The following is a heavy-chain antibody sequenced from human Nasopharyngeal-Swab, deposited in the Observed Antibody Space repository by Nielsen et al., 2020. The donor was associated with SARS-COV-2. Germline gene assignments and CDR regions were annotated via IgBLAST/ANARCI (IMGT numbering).Heavy chain of an antibody. D-gene: IGHD6-19*01. V-gene: IGHV3-11*01. CDR3: ARQNSGWTDAFDI. CDR2: ISLGGNTI. Sequence: GESLKISCAASGFTFNDYYMNWIRQAPGKGLEWLSFISLGGNTIYYADSVKGRFFISRDNAKKSLYPQMNSLRVEDTAIYYCARQNSGWTDAFDIWGQGTMVTVSS. J-gene: IGHJ3*02. CDR1: GFTFNDYY.